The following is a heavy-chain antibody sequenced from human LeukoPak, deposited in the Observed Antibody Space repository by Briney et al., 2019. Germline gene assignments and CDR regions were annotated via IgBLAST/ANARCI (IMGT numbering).Heavy chain of an antibody. Sequence: PGGSLRLSCAASGFTFSSYSMNWVRQAPGKGLEWVSYITRSSSTRYYADSVKGRFTISRDNAKKSLYLQMNSLRAEDTAVYYCARMGYSSGWLGWGQGNLVTVSS. V-gene: IGHV3-48*01. J-gene: IGHJ4*02. CDR1: GFTFSSYS. CDR3: ARMGYSSGWLG. CDR2: ITRSSSTR. D-gene: IGHD6-19*01.